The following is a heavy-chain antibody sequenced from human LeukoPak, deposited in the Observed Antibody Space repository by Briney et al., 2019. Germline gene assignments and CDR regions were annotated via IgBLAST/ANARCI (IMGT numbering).Heavy chain of an antibody. V-gene: IGHV3-23*01. J-gene: IGHJ4*02. CDR1: GFTFSTSA. Sequence: TGGSLRLSCAASGFTFSTSAMSWVRQAPGKGLEWVSGISGSGDSTYYVDSVKGRFTISRDNAEHSLYLQLDSLRAEDTAVYYCARKATDRSTLSAKKGYFDFWGQGTLVTVSS. CDR2: ISGSGDST. D-gene: IGHD2/OR15-2a*01. CDR3: ARKATDRSTLSAKKGYFDF.